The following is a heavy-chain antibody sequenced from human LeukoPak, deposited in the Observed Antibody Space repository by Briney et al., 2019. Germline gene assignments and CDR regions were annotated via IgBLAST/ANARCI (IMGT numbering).Heavy chain of an antibody. V-gene: IGHV3-20*04. D-gene: IGHD3-10*01. CDR1: GFTFDDYG. CDR3: ARVYYYTSGSRWGDYFDY. J-gene: IGHJ4*02. CDR2: INWNGGST. Sequence: GGSLRLSCAASGFTFDDYGMSWVRQAPGKGLEWVSGINWNGGSTGYADSVKGRFTISRDNAKNSLYLQMNSLRAEDTALYYCARVYYYTSGSRWGDYFDYWGQGTLVTVSS.